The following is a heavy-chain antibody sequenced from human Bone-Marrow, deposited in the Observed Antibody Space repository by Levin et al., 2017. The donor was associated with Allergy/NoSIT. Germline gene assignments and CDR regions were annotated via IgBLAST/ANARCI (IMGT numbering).Heavy chain of an antibody. CDR2: IYYSGST. CDR3: AGGGNIAAPGRPLDY. J-gene: IGHJ4*02. V-gene: IGHV4-59*01. Sequence: PSETLSLTCTVSGVSIGNYHWNWIRQAPGKGLEWIGYIYYSGSTNYSPSLKSRVIISVDTSKNQFSLRLSSVTASDTAVYYCAGGGNIAAPGRPLDYWGQGILVTVSS. CDR1: GVSIGNYH. D-gene: IGHD6-13*01.